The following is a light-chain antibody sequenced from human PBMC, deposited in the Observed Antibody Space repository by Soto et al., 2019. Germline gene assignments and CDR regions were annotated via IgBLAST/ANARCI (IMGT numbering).Light chain of an antibody. J-gene: IGKJ3*01. V-gene: IGKV3-20*01. Sequence: EIVLTQSPGTLSLSPGERATLSCRASQSVRSSYLAWYQQKPGQAPRLLIYGASSRATGIPDRFSGSGSGTDFTLTISRLEPEDFAVYYCQQYGSSLLFTFGPGTNVDIK. CDR2: GAS. CDR1: QSVRSSY. CDR3: QQYGSSLLFT.